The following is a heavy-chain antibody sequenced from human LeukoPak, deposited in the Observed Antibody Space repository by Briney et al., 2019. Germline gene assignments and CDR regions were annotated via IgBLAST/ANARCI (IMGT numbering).Heavy chain of an antibody. V-gene: IGHV3-23*01. CDR3: AKSTPLGYQFVS. CDR1: GFTFSTYA. Sequence: PGGSLRLSCAVSGFTFSTYAMSWVRQAPGKGLEWVSAISGSGDITFYADSVKGRFTISRDNSKNTLFLQMNSLRAEDTAVYYCAKSTPLGYQFVSWGQGTLVTVSS. D-gene: IGHD3-16*01. CDR2: ISGSGDIT. J-gene: IGHJ4*02.